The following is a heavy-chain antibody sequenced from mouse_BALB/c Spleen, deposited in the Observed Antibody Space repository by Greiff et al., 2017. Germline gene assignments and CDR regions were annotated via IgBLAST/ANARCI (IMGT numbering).Heavy chain of an antibody. Sequence: DVKLVESGGGLVKPGGSLKLSCAASGFTFSSYAMSWVRQSPEKGLEWVAEIRSGGSYTYYPDTVTGRFTISRDNAKNTLYLEMSSLRSEDTAMYYCARHGNFAWFAYWGQGTLVTVSA. CDR1: GFTFSSYA. V-gene: IGHV5-9-4*01. D-gene: IGHD2-1*01. J-gene: IGHJ3*01. CDR2: IRSGGSYT. CDR3: ARHGNFAWFAY.